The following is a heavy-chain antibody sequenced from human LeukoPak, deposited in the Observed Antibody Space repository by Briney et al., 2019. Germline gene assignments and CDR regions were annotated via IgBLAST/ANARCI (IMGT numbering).Heavy chain of an antibody. D-gene: IGHD1-26*01. J-gene: IGHJ4*02. Sequence: SVKVSCKASGDAFRIYSITWVRQAPGQGLEWMGRIIPMLGIANYAQKFQGRVTITADKSTSTAYMELSSLRSEDTAVYYCVRDRGTYRPIDYWGQGTLVSVSS. CDR2: IIPMLGIA. V-gene: IGHV1-69*04. CDR1: GDAFRIYS. CDR3: VRDRGTYRPIDY.